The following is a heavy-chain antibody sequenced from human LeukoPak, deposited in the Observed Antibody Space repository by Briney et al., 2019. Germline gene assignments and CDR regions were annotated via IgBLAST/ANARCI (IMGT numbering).Heavy chain of an antibody. CDR1: GYTFTCYY. V-gene: IGHV1-2*06. Sequence: ASVKVSCKASGYTFTCYYMHWVRQAPGQGLEWMGRINPNSGGTNYAQKFRGRVTMTRDTSIRPVYMELSRLRSDDTAVYSWARAGSGRITIFGVVTQNDNWGQGTLVTVSS. CDR2: INPNSGGT. D-gene: IGHD3-3*01. CDR3: ARAGSGRITIFGVVTQNDN. J-gene: IGHJ4*02.